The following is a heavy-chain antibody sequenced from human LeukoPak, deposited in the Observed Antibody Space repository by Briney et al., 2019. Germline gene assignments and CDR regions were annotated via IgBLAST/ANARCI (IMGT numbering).Heavy chain of an antibody. V-gene: IGHV1-2*02. Sequence: ASVKVSCKASGYTFTGYYMYWVRQAPGQGLEWVGWINPNSGGTNYAQKFQGRVTMTTDTSISTAYMELSRLIPDGTAVYYCARGLTLYSGSYYPQDVWGKGTTATVSS. CDR2: INPNSGGT. D-gene: IGHD1-26*01. CDR1: GYTFTGYY. CDR3: ARGLTLYSGSYYPQDV. J-gene: IGHJ6*04.